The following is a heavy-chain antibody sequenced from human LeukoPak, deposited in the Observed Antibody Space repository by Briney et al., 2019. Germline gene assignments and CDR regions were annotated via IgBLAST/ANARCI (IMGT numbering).Heavy chain of an antibody. Sequence: SETLSLTCTVSGGSISSGGYYWSWIRQPPGKGLEWIGYIYHSGSTYYNPSLKSRVTISVDTSKNQFSLKLSSVTAADTAVYYCARHGVGEWDYWGQGTLVTVSS. CDR1: GGSISSGGYY. CDR3: ARHGVGEWDY. V-gene: IGHV4-30-2*01. D-gene: IGHD1-26*01. CDR2: IYHSGST. J-gene: IGHJ4*02.